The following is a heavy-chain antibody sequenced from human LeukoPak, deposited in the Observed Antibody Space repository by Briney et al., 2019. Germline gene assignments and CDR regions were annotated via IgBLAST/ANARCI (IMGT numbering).Heavy chain of an antibody. J-gene: IGHJ6*02. D-gene: IGHD3-22*01. V-gene: IGHV3-23*01. CDR1: GFTFSSYA. Sequence: GSLRLSCAASGFTFSSYAMSWVRQAPGKGLEWVSAISGSGGSTYYAASVKGRFTISRDNSKNTLYLQMNSLRAEDTAVYYCAKDHSSSGYFSRYYYGMDVWGQGTTVTVSS. CDR3: AKDHSSSGYFSRYYYGMDV. CDR2: ISGSGGST.